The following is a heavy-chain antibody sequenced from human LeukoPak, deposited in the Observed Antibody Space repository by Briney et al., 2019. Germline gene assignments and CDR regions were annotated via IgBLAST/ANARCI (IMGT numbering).Heavy chain of an antibody. J-gene: IGHJ5*02. CDR3: ANLGPYDNSGYYYYPTQFDP. CDR1: GFSFSSNS. V-gene: IGHV3-48*01. D-gene: IGHD3-22*01. CDR2: ISGSSSTI. Sequence: GGSLRLSCAASGFSFSSNSMNWVRQAPGKGLEWVSYISGSSSTIYYADSVKGRFTISRDNAKNSLYLQMNSLRAEDTAVYYCANLGPYDNSGYYYYPTQFDPWGQGTLVTVSS.